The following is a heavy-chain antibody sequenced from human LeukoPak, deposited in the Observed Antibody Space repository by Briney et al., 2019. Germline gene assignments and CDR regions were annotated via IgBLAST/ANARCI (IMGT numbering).Heavy chain of an antibody. Sequence: GGSLRLSCAASGLTFSNYAMSWVRQAPGKGLEWVSLISGSGGSTYYADSVKGRFTISRDNSKNTLYLQMNSLRVEDTAVYYCARGPSGYSYGGYDYWGQGTLVTVSS. V-gene: IGHV3-23*01. D-gene: IGHD5-18*01. J-gene: IGHJ4*02. CDR2: ISGSGGST. CDR1: GLTFSNYA. CDR3: ARGPSGYSYGGYDY.